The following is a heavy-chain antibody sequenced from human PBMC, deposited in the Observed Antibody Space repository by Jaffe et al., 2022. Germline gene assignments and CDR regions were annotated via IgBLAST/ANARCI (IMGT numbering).Heavy chain of an antibody. CDR2: INTNTGNP. J-gene: IGHJ4*02. CDR3: VRGMRTAIYYGSGSPNYYFDY. Sequence: QVQLVQSGSELKKPGASVKVSCKASGYTFTSYGVNWVRQAPGQGLEWMGWINTNTGNPTYAQGFTGRFVFSLDTSVSTAYLQISSLKAEDTAVYYCVRGMRTAIYYGSGSPNYYFDYWGQGTLVTVSS. V-gene: IGHV7-4-1*02. D-gene: IGHD3-10*01. CDR1: GYTFTSYG.